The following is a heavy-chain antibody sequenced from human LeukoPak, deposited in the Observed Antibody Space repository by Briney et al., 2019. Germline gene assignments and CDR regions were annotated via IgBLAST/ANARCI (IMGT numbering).Heavy chain of an antibody. V-gene: IGHV3-23*01. CDR1: GITFNTYA. Sequence: GGSLRLSCEVSGITFNTYAMSWFRQAPGRGLNWVSGISGGGNTTYYTDSVKGRFAIYRDNSRNTLYLQMSSLRAGDTAVYFCAKGWATVPNDYWGQGTLVTVSS. CDR3: AKGWATVPNDY. J-gene: IGHJ4*02. D-gene: IGHD4-17*01. CDR2: ISGGGNTT.